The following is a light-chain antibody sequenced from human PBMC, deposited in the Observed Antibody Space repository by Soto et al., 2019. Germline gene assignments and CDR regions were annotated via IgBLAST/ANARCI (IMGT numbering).Light chain of an antibody. CDR3: QQSYSTPRT. Sequence: DIQMTQSPSSLSPSVGDRVTITCRASQSISNYLNWFQQKPGKAPKLLIYAASSLQSGVPSRFSGSGSGTDFTRAISSLQPEDFATYYCQQSYSTPRTCGQGTKVEIK. CDR1: QSISNY. J-gene: IGKJ1*01. V-gene: IGKV1-39*01. CDR2: AAS.